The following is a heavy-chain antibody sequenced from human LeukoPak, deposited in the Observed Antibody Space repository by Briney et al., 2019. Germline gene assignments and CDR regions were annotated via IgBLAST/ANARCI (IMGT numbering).Heavy chain of an antibody. J-gene: IGHJ5*02. V-gene: IGHV3-74*01. CDR3: ARVGNGYYDFWSGYYALDP. CDR1: GFTFSGYW. CDR2: LNSDGTTT. Sequence: GGSLRLSCAASGFTFSGYWMHWVRQAPGKGLVWVSRLNSDGTTTTYADSVKGRFTISRDNAKNTLYLQMNSLRAEDTAVYYCARVGNGYYDFWSGYYALDPWGQGTLVTVSS. D-gene: IGHD3-3*01.